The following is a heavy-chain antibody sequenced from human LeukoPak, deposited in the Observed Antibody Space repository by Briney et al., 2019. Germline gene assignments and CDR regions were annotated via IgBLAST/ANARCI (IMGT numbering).Heavy chain of an antibody. D-gene: IGHD3-22*01. CDR1: GYTFTSYA. Sequence: ASVKVSCKASGYTFTSYAMNWVRQAPGQGLEWMGIINPSGGSTNYAQKFQGRVTMTRDTSISTAYMELSRLRSDDTAVYYCARDWTYYDSSGYSRGDYYYMDVWGKGTTVTVSS. CDR2: INPSGGST. J-gene: IGHJ6*03. CDR3: ARDWTYYDSSGYSRGDYYYMDV. V-gene: IGHV1-2*02.